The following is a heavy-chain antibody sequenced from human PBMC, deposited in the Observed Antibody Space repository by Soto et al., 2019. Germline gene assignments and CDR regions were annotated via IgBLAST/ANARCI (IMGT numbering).Heavy chain of an antibody. Sequence: GGSLRLSCAASGFTFSSYGMHWVRQAPGKGLEWVAVISYDGSNKYYADSVKGRFTISRDNSKNTLYLQMNSLRAEDTAVYYCAKDPYFSGTPFRYYYYGMDVWGQGTTVTVSS. CDR2: ISYDGSNK. V-gene: IGHV3-30*18. D-gene: IGHD1-7*01. CDR1: GFTFSSYG. CDR3: AKDPYFSGTPFRYYYYGMDV. J-gene: IGHJ6*02.